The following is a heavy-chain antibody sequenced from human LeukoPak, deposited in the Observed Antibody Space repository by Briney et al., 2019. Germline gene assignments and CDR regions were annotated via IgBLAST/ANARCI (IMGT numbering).Heavy chain of an antibody. J-gene: IGHJ3*02. CDR3: AKTGDYFDSTDYYRPDAFDI. V-gene: IGHV3-23*01. CDR1: GITFRIYA. CDR2: ISGSGSMT. Sequence: GGSLRLSCAGSGITFRIYAMTWVRQAPGKGLEWVSAISGSGSMTYYTDSVKGRFTISRDKSNNTLYLQMNSLRAEDTALYYCAKTGDYFDSTDYYRPDAFDIWGQGTMVTVSS. D-gene: IGHD3-22*01.